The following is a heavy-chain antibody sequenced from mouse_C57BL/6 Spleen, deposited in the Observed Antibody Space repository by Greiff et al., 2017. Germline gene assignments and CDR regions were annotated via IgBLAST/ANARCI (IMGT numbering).Heavy chain of an antibody. CDR3: ARWNYYGSSPDY. D-gene: IGHD1-1*01. CDR1: GYAFTNYL. J-gene: IGHJ2*01. Sequence: QVQLQESGAELVRPGTSVKVSCKASGYAFTNYLIEWVKQRPGQGLEWIGVINPGSGGTNYNEKFKGKATLTADKSSSTAYMQLSSLTSEDSAVYFCARWNYYGSSPDYWGQGTTLTVSS. CDR2: INPGSGGT. V-gene: IGHV1-54*01.